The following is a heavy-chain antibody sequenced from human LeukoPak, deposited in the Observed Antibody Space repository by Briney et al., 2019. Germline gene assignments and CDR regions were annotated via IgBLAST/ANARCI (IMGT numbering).Heavy chain of an antibody. D-gene: IGHD1-14*01. CDR2: ISYDGYDK. CDR3: ARTPEGYYYYYMDV. Sequence: GGSLRLSCAASGFTFNDYAMYWVRQAPGKGLEWVTLISYDGYDKSYADSVRGRFTISRDNSRNTLYLQMNSLRAEDTAVYHCARTPEGYYYYYMDVWGKGTTVTVSS. J-gene: IGHJ6*03. V-gene: IGHV3-30-3*01. CDR1: GFTFNDYA.